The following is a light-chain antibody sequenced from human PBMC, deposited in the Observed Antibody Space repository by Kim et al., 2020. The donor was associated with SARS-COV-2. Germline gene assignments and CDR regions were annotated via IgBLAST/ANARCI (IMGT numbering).Light chain of an antibody. CDR3: QVWDSSSDRV. V-gene: IGLV3-21*04. CDR1: NIGSKS. J-gene: IGLJ3*02. Sequence: SYELTQPPSVSVAPGKTARITCGGNNIGSKSVHWYQQKPGQAPVLVIYYDSYRPSGIPERFSGSNSGNTATLTISRVEAGDEADYYCQVWDSSSDRVFGGGTQLTVL. CDR2: YDS.